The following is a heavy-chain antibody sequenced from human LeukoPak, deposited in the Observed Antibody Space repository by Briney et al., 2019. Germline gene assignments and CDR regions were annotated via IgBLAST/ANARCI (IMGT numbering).Heavy chain of an antibody. J-gene: IGHJ1*01. D-gene: IGHD2/OR15-2a*01. V-gene: IGHV1-18*01. CDR1: NTFSNYV. Sequence: ASVKVSCKTSNTFSNYVITWVGQAPGQGLEWMGLIGAYSGNSEFAQKFQGRVTMTTDASSGTAYMELTNLTPDDTAVYFCARDSSAFYGSEYFQHWGQGTLVTVSS. CDR3: ARDSSAFYGSEYFQH. CDR2: IGAYSGNS.